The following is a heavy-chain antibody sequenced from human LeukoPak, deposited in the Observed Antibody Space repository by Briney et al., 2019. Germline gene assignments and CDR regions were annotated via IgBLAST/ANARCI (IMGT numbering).Heavy chain of an antibody. V-gene: IGHV4-59*08. D-gene: IGHD3-3*01. Sequence: SETLSLTCTVSGDSISRDYWSWIRQPPGKGLEWIGYIYYSGSTNYNPSLKSRVTISVDTSKNQFSLKLSSVTAADTAVYYCARHRITIFGVVIGPIDYWGQGTLVTVSS. CDR2: IYYSGST. CDR3: ARHRITIFGVVIGPIDY. CDR1: GDSISRDY. J-gene: IGHJ4*02.